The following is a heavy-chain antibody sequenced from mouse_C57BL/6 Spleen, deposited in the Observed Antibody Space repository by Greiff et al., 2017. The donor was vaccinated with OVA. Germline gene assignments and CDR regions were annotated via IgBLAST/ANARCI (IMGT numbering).Heavy chain of an antibody. CDR1: GYTFTSYW. D-gene: IGHD6-5*01. CDR2: IDPSDSYT. V-gene: IGHV1-50*01. CDR3: ARKAYLYYFDY. J-gene: IGHJ2*01. Sequence: QVQLKQPGAELVKPGASVKLSCKASGYTFTSYWMQWVKQRPGQGLEWIGEIDPSDSYTNYNQKFKGKATLTVDTSSSTAYMQLSSLTSEDSAVYYCARKAYLYYFDYWGQGTTLTVSS.